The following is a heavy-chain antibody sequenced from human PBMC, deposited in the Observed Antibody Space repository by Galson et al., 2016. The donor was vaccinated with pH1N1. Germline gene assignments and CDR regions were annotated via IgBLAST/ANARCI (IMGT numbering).Heavy chain of an antibody. CDR1: GGTFSSYA. D-gene: IGHD3-10*02. Sequence: SVKVSCKATGGTFSSYAVSWVRQAPGQGLEWVGGIIGMFGTTTYAQKLQGRVTITAEELTSSSYMELTSLTSEDTAVYYCARPDYVDVDLKDWYFNLWGRGTLVTVSS. J-gene: IGHJ2*01. CDR3: ARPDYVDVDLKDWYFNL. CDR2: IIGMFGTT. V-gene: IGHV1-69*13.